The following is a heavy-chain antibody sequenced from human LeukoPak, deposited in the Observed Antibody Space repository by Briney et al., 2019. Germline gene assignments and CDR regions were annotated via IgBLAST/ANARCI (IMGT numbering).Heavy chain of an antibody. CDR1: GLTVSSNY. D-gene: IGHD2-2*01. J-gene: IGHJ4*02. CDR2: IYYTGTT. CDR3: ARFSWGCSTASCYLTN. Sequence: NPGGSLRLSCVVSGLTVSSNYMSWVRQAPGKGLELVGHIYYTGTTFYNPSLNSRVTITLDTSRNQFSLRLTSVIAADTAVYYCARFSWGCSTASCYLTNWGQGALVTVSS. V-gene: IGHV4-59*02.